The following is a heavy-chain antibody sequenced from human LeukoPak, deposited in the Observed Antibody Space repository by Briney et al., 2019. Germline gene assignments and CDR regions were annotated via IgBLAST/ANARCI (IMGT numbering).Heavy chain of an antibody. CDR1: GDSISSGDYY. V-gene: IGHV4-61*02. Sequence: PSETLSLTCTVSGDSISSGDYYWSWIRQPAGKGLEWIGRISSSGSTNYNPSLKSRVTISVDTSKNQFSLKLSSVAAADTAVYYCARVSPYYYDSSGYYNFRGAFDIWGQGTMVTVSS. D-gene: IGHD3-22*01. CDR2: ISSSGST. J-gene: IGHJ3*02. CDR3: ARVSPYYYDSSGYYNFRGAFDI.